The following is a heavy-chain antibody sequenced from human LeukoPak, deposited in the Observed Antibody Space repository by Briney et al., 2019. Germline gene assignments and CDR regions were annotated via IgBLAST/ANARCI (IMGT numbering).Heavy chain of an antibody. CDR1: EFTFSSYG. CDR3: AKDLDNPNDYGDYKAYYYGMDV. Sequence: GRPLRLSCAASEFTFSSYGMHWVRQAPGKGLEWVAVISYDGSNKYYADSVKGRFTISRDNSKNTLYLQMNSLRAGDTAVYYCAKDLDNPNDYGDYKAYYYGMDVWGQGTTVTVSS. D-gene: IGHD4-17*01. V-gene: IGHV3-30*18. J-gene: IGHJ6*02. CDR2: ISYDGSNK.